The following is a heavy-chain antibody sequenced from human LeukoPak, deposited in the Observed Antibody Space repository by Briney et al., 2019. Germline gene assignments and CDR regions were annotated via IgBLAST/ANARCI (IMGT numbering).Heavy chain of an antibody. CDR2: IYSDGST. V-gene: IGHV3-66*01. J-gene: IGHJ6*03. D-gene: IGHD2-2*01. CDR1: GFTVSSNY. CDR3: ARDSSTSVYYYYYMDV. Sequence: GGSLRLSCAAFGFTVSSNYMSWVRQAPGKGLEWVSVIYSDGSTFYPDSVKGRFTIPRDSSKNTLYLQMNSLRAEDTAVYYCARDSSTSVYYYYYMDVWGKGATVTVSS.